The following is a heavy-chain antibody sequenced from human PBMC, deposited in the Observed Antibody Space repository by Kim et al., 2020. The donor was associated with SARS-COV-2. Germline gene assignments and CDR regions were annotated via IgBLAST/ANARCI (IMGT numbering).Heavy chain of an antibody. J-gene: IGHJ5*02. D-gene: IGHD2-15*01. V-gene: IGHV4-59*09. CDR3: ARGNAFKRMNWFDP. Sequence: NPPLKSRVTISVDTSKNQFSLKLSSVTAADTAVYYCARGNAFKRMNWFDPWGQGTLVTVSS.